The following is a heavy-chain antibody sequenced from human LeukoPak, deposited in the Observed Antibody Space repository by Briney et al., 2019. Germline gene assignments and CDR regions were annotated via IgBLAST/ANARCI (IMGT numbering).Heavy chain of an antibody. CDR3: ARDIFTMVRPGLYYYYYMDV. CDR2: INHSGST. Sequence: PSETLSLTCAVYGGSFSGYYWSWIRQPPGKGLEWIGEINHSGSTNYNPSLKSRVTISVDTSKNQFSLKLSSVTAADTAVYYCARDIFTMVRPGLYYYYYMDVWGKGTTVTISS. CDR1: GGSFSGYY. J-gene: IGHJ6*03. V-gene: IGHV4-34*01. D-gene: IGHD3-10*01.